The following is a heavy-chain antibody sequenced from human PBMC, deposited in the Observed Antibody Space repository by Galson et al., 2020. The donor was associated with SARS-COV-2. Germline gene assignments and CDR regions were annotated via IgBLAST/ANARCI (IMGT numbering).Heavy chain of an antibody. J-gene: IGHJ5*02. D-gene: IGHD3-3*01. CDR3: ARAKRITIFGVVNWFDP. CDR1: GGSISSGDYY. Sequence: ETSETLSLTCTVSGGSISSGDYYWSWIRQPPGKGLEWIGYIYYSGSTYYNPSFKSRVTISVDTSKNQFSLKLSSVTAADTAVYYCARAKRITIFGVVNWFDPWGQGTLVTVSS. CDR2: IYYSGST. V-gene: IGHV4-30-4*01.